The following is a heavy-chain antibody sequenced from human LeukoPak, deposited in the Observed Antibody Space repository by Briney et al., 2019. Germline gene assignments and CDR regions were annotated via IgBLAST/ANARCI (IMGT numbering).Heavy chain of an antibody. D-gene: IGHD2-15*01. CDR2: INPNSGGT. CDR3: ARLNGYCSGGSCYWDDY. Sequence: GASVKVSCKASGYTFTGYYMHWVRQAPGQGLEWMGRINPNSGGTNYAQKFQGRVTMTRDTSISTAYMELSRLRSDDTAVYYCARLNGYCSGGSCYWDDYWGQGTLVTVSS. J-gene: IGHJ4*02. CDR1: GYTFTGYY. V-gene: IGHV1-2*06.